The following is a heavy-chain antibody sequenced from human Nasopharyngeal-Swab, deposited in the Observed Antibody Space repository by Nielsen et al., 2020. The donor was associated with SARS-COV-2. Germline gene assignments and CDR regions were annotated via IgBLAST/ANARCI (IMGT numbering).Heavy chain of an antibody. Sequence: WIRQPPGKGLEWVSYISSSGSTIYYADSVKGRFTISRDNAKNSLYLQMNSLRAEDTAVYYCARAGNFWSGYYRSYYYGIDVWGQGTTVTVSS. V-gene: IGHV3-11*01. J-gene: IGHJ6*02. CDR3: ARAGNFWSGYYRSYYYGIDV. CDR2: ISSSGSTI. D-gene: IGHD3-3*01.